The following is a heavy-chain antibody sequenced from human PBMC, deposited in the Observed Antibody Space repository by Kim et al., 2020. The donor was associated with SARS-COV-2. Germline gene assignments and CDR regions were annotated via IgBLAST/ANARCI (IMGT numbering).Heavy chain of an antibody. CDR3: ARGLSLWSNSWAIYYYYGMDV. CDR2: IYYSGST. CDR1: GGSISSYY. Sequence: SETLSLTCTVSGGSISSYYWSWIRQPPGKGLEWIGYIYYSGSTNYNPSLKSRVTISVDTSKNQFSLKLSSVTAADTAVYYCARGLSLWSNSWAIYYYYGMDVWGQGTTVTVSS. J-gene: IGHJ6*02. D-gene: IGHD6-13*01. V-gene: IGHV4-59*01.